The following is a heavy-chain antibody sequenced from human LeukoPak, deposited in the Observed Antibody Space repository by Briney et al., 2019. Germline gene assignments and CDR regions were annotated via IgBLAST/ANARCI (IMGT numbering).Heavy chain of an antibody. J-gene: IGHJ4*02. CDR2: IYYSGST. V-gene: IGHV4-59*01. CDR1: GGSFTSYY. CDR3: AGGAYSGSYHFDY. D-gene: IGHD1-26*01. Sequence: SETLSLTCTVSGGSFTSYYWSWIRQPPGKGLEWIGYIYYSGSTNHNPSLKSRVTISVDTSKNQFSLKLSSVTAADTAVYYCAGGAYSGSYHFDYWGQGTPVAVSS.